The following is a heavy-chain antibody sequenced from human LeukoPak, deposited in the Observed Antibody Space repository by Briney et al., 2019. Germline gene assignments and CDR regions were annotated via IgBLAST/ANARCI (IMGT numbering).Heavy chain of an antibody. V-gene: IGHV3-48*01. J-gene: IGHJ6*03. CDR3: ARDTYYTGGGALYYYYYMDV. CDR1: GFNFNTYS. D-gene: IGHD2/OR15-2a*01. CDR2: ISSSSSTI. Sequence: GGSLRLSCVASGFNFNTYSMNWVRQAPGKGLEWVSYISSSSSTIYYADSVKGRFTISRDNAKNSLYLQMNSLRAEDTAVYYCARDTYYTGGGALYYYYYMDVWGKGTTVTVSS.